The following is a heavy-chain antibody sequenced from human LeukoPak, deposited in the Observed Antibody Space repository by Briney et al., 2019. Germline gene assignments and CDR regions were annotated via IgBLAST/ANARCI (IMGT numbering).Heavy chain of an antibody. Sequence: PSETLSLTCTVSGGSISSYYWSWLRQPAGKGLEWIGRIYTSGSTNYNPSLKSRVTMSVDTSKNQFSLKLSSVTAADTAVYYCARDLATMVQGVIGHYYYYMDVWGKGTTVTVSS. J-gene: IGHJ6*03. V-gene: IGHV4-4*07. CDR1: GGSISSYY. D-gene: IGHD3-10*01. CDR3: ARDLATMVQGVIGHYYYYMDV. CDR2: IYTSGST.